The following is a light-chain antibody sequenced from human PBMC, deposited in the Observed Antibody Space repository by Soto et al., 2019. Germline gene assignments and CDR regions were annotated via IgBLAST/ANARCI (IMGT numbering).Light chain of an antibody. CDR1: QNINNW. Sequence: DIQMTQSPSTLSASVGDRVTITCRASQNINNWIAWYQQKPGRAPKFLIYDASTLESGVPSRFSGSGSETEFTLTISRLQPDDFATYFCHSRAFGQGTRLEIK. J-gene: IGKJ5*01. CDR2: DAS. CDR3: HSRA. V-gene: IGKV1-5*01.